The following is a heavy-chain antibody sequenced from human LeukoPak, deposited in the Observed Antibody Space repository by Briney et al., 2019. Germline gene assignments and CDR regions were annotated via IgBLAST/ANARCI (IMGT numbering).Heavy chain of an antibody. CDR3: AKILVTGPGTDY. D-gene: IGHD3-9*01. J-gene: IGHJ4*02. V-gene: IGHV3-30*18. CDR1: GFTFSSYG. CDR2: ISYDGSNK. Sequence: GRSLRLSCAASGFTFSSYGMHWVRQAPGKGLEWVAVISYDGSNKYYADSVKGRFTISRDNSKNTLYLQMNSLRAEDTAVYYCAKILVTGPGTDYWGQGTLVTVS.